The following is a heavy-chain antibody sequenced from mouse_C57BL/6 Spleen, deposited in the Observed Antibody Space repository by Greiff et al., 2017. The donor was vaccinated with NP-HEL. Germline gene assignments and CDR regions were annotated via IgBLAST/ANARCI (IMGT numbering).Heavy chain of an antibody. CDR2: IHPNSGST. J-gene: IGHJ4*01. D-gene: IGHD1-1*01. CDR3: ARDYYYDSSLYAMDY. CDR1: GYTFTSYW. Sequence: QVQLQQPGAELVKPGASVKLSCKASGYTFTSYWMPWVKQRPGQGLEWIGMIHPNSGSTNYNEKFKSKATLTVDKSSSTDYMQLSSLTSEDSAVYYCARDYYYDSSLYAMDYWGQGTSVTVAS. V-gene: IGHV1-64*01.